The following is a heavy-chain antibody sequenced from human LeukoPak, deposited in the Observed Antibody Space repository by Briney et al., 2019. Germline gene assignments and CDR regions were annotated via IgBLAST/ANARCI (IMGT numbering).Heavy chain of an antibody. CDR1: GFTFSSYG. J-gene: IGHJ4*02. V-gene: IGHV3-33*06. D-gene: IGHD4-11*01. CDR2: IWYDGSNK. CDR3: AKVNPVRGSYFDY. Sequence: GGSLRLSCAASGFTFSSYGMHWVRQAPGKGLEWVAVIWYDGSNKYYADSVKGRFTISRDNSKNTLYLQMNSLRAEDTAVYYCAKVNPVRGSYFDYWGQGTLVTVSS.